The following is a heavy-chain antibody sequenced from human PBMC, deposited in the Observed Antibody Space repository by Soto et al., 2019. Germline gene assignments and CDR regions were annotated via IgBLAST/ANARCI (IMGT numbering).Heavy chain of an antibody. Sequence: GGPLRLSCAASGFTLSSYSMNWVRQAPGKGLEWVSYISSSSGTIYYADSVKGRFTISRDNAENSLYLQMNSLRDEDTAVYYCARSYSDSSGFTADYWGQGTLVTVSS. CDR3: ARSYSDSSGFTADY. D-gene: IGHD3-22*01. J-gene: IGHJ4*02. CDR1: GFTLSSYS. CDR2: ISSSSGTI. V-gene: IGHV3-48*02.